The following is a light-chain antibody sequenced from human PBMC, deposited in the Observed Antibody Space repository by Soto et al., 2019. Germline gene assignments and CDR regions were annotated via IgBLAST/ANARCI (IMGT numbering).Light chain of an antibody. CDR1: SSDVGGYNY. CDR2: DVG. Sequence: QSALTQPRSVSGSPGQSVTISCTGTSSDVGGYNYVSWYQQHPGEAPKLMIYDVGKRPSGVPDRFSGSKSGNTASLTISGLQTEDEAEYYCCSYAGSYSWVFGGGTKLTVL. J-gene: IGLJ3*02. CDR3: CSYAGSYSWV. V-gene: IGLV2-11*01.